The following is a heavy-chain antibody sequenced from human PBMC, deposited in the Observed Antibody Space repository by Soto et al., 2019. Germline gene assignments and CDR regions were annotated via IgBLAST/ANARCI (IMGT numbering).Heavy chain of an antibody. V-gene: IGHV4-30-4*01. CDR3: ARVLDGLHDDTSGPVPLPG. Sequence: SETLSLTCTVPGGPISSDDYSWSWIRQAPGRGLEWIGYLHSRGSIYYNPSRKSRATMSIDTAGNQFFLKVSSVTVADTAVYYCARVLDGLHDDTSGPVPLPGWGQGTLVTVSS. J-gene: IGHJ1*01. D-gene: IGHD3-22*01. CDR1: GGPISSDDYS. CDR2: LHSRGSI.